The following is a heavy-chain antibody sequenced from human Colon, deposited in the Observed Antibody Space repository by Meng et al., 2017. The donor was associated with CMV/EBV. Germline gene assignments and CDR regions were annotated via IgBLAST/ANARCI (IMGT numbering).Heavy chain of an antibody. V-gene: IGHV3-23*03. CDR2: IYGSGRSS. CDR3: ARLLVGALDTHAFDM. CDR1: GFTFSSYS. D-gene: IGHD1-26*01. J-gene: IGHJ3*02. Sequence: GESLKISCAASGFTFSSYSMNWVRQAPGKGLEWVSVIYGSGRSSSSADSVKGRFSISRDNSKNTLYLQMSSLRAEDTAVYYCARLLVGALDTHAFDMWGRGTMVTVSS.